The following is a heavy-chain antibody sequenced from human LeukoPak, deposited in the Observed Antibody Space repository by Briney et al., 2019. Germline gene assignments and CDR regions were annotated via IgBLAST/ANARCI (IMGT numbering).Heavy chain of an antibody. Sequence: GGSLRLSCAASGFTFSSYGMSWVRQAPGKGLEWVSGISSIDGSTYYADSVKGQFTVSRDNSKNTLYLQMNRLKTDDTAIYYCARGLGYTYGTEPLAYWGQGTLVTVSS. J-gene: IGHJ4*02. CDR3: ARGLGYTYGTEPLAY. V-gene: IGHV3-23*01. D-gene: IGHD5-18*01. CDR2: ISSIDGST. CDR1: GFTFSSYG.